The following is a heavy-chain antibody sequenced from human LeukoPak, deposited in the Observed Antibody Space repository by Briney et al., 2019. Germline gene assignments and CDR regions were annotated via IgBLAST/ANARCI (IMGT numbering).Heavy chain of an antibody. V-gene: IGHV4-39*01. CDR1: GGSISSSGYF. D-gene: IGHD4-17*01. CDR3: ARDFGDFRTDY. J-gene: IGHJ4*02. Sequence: SETLSLTCTVSGGSISSSGYFWAWIRPSPGKGLEWIGSSDYSGGTTYNPSLKSRVTVSVDTSKNQFFLKLTSVTATDTAIYYCARDFGDFRTDYWGQGTLVTVSS. CDR2: SDYSGGT.